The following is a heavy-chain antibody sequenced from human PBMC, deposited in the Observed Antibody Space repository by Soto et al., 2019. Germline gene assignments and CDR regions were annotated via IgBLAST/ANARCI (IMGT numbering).Heavy chain of an antibody. CDR2: LSNTGRRT. Sequence: GGSLRLSCVVSVFPFGANAMSWVRQAPGKGLEWVSGLSNTGRRTSYADSVKGRFNISRDNSENTVYLQMNSLRVEDTAVYYCATEMGDPQGHFDNWGQGTLVTVSS. V-gene: IGHV3-23*01. D-gene: IGHD1-26*01. CDR3: ATEMGDPQGHFDN. J-gene: IGHJ4*02. CDR1: VFPFGANA.